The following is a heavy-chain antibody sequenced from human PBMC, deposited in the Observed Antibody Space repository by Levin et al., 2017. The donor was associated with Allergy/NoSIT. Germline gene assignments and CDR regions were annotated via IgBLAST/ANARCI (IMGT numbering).Heavy chain of an antibody. V-gene: IGHV3-30*18. CDR3: AKGAVAGTSALGDY. J-gene: IGHJ4*02. CDR2: ISYDGSNK. D-gene: IGHD6-19*01. Sequence: GGSLRLSCAASGFTFSSYGMHWVRQAPGKGLEWVAVISYDGSNKYYADSVKGRFTISRDNSKNTLYLQMNSLRAEDTAVYYCAKGAVAGTSALGDYWGQGTLVTVSS. CDR1: GFTFSSYG.